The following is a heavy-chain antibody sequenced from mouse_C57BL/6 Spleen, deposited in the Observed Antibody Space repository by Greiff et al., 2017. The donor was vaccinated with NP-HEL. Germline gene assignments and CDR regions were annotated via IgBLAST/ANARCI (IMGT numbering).Heavy chain of an antibody. D-gene: IGHD2-5*01. CDR2: ISDGGSYT. CDR3: ASEGYSNAFAY. J-gene: IGHJ3*01. V-gene: IGHV5-4*01. Sequence: EVQRVESGGGLVKPGGSLKLSCAASGFTFSSYAMSWVRQTPEKRLEWVATISDGGSYTYYPDNVKGRFTISRDNAKNNLYLQMSHLKSEDTAMYYCASEGYSNAFAYWGQGTLVTVSA. CDR1: GFTFSSYA.